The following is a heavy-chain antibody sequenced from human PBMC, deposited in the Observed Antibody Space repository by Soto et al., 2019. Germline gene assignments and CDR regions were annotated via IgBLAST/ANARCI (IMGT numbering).Heavy chain of an antibody. CDR2: IIPIFGTE. CDR1: GGTFSSYA. Sequence: QVQLVQSGAEVKKPGSSVKVSCKASGGTFSSYAISWVRQAPGQGLEWMGGIIPIFGTENYAQKFQGRVTITADESTSTAYMELSSLRSEDTAIYYCAGGYSSSFGNNWFDPWGQGTLVTVSS. J-gene: IGHJ5*02. D-gene: IGHD6-6*01. V-gene: IGHV1-69*12. CDR3: AGGYSSSFGNNWFDP.